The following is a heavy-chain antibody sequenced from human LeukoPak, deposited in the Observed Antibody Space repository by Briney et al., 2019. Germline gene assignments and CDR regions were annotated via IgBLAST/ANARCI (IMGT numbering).Heavy chain of an antibody. D-gene: IGHD4-11*01. V-gene: IGHV3-72*01. CDR3: ARDYRNAFDI. CDR1: GFTFSDHY. CDR2: PRNKANSYTT. Sequence: PGGSLRLSWAASGFTFSDHYMDWFRQAPGKGRGWVGRPRNKANSYTTEYAASVKGRFTISRDDSKNSLYLQMNSLKTEDTAVYYCARDYRNAFDIWGQGTMVTVSS. J-gene: IGHJ3*02.